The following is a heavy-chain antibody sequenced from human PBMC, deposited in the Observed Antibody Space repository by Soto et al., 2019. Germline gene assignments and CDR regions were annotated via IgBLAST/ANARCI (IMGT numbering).Heavy chain of an antibody. Sequence: PGGSLRLSCTGTGFSFSSDAVNWVRLTPGKGLEWVSGISASGDITYYADSVKGRFIISRDNSKNTLYLQLNSLRAEDTSVYYCAKSPRSDYESPWDYWGQGTQVTVSS. J-gene: IGHJ4*02. CDR3: AKSPRSDYESPWDY. CDR1: GFSFSSDA. CDR2: ISASGDIT. D-gene: IGHD5-12*01. V-gene: IGHV3-23*01.